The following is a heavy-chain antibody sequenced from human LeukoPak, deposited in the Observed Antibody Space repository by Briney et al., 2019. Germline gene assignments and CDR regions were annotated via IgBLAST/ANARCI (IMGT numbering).Heavy chain of an antibody. V-gene: IGHV4-59*01. CDR3: ARRAHYYGNLDV. CDR1: GGSISSYY. D-gene: IGHD3-10*01. J-gene: IGHJ6*02. CDR2: IYYSGST. Sequence: SETLSLTCTVSGGSISSYYWSWIRQPPGEGLEWIGYIYYSGSTNYNPSLKSRVTISVDTSKNQFSLKLSSVTAADTAVYYCARRAHYYGNLDVWGQGTTVTVSS.